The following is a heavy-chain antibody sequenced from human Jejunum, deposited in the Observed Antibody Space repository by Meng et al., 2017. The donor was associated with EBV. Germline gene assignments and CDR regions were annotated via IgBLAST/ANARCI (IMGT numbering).Heavy chain of an antibody. CDR2: ISNDGNNK. V-gene: IGHV3-30-3*01. CDR1: GLTFSGHA. D-gene: IGHD3-16*01. Sequence: VQLGECGGGGVQPGRSLRLACAASGLTFSGHAMQWVRQAPGKGLKWVALISNDGNNKYYADSVKGRFTISRDNSKNTLYLQMNSLRVDDTALYYCTREWGADYWGQGTLVTVSS. J-gene: IGHJ4*02. CDR3: TREWGADY.